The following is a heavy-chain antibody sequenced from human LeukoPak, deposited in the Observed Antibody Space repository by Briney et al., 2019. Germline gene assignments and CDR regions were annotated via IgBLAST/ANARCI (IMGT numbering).Heavy chain of an antibody. V-gene: IGHV3-64D*06. CDR1: GFTFSGHF. D-gene: IGHD1-26*01. CDR2: ISINGDKT. J-gene: IGHJ4*02. CDR3: IKDRIGTWSFDH. Sequence: GGSLRLSCSASGFTFSGHFMHWVRQAPGKGLEYVSSISINGDKTYYAESVKGRFTISRDNSKNTLYLQLSSLRVEDTAVYYCIKDRIGTWSFDHWGQGTLLTISS.